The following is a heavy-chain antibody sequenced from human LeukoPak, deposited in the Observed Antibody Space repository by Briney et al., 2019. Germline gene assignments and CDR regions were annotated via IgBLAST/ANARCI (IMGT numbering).Heavy chain of an antibody. CDR1: GGSISSSNW. CDR3: ARGIAAAGTPFDY. D-gene: IGHD6-13*01. CDR2: IYHSGST. J-gene: IGHJ4*02. Sequence: PSGTLSHTCAVSGGSISSSNWWSWVRQPPGKGLEWIGEIYHSGSTNYNPSLKGRVTISVDKSKNQFSLKLSSVTAADTAVYYCARGIAAAGTPFDYWGQGTLVTVSS. V-gene: IGHV4-4*02.